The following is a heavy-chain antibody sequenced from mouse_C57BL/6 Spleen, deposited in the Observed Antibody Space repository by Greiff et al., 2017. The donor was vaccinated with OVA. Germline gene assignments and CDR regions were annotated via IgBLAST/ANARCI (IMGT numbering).Heavy chain of an antibody. CDR1: GFTFTDYY. D-gene: IGHD4-1*01. Sequence: EVQLVESGGGLVQPGGSLSLSCAASGFTFTDYYRSWVRQPPGKALEWLGFIRNKANGYTTDYSASVKGRFTISRDNSQSILYLQMNALRAEDSATYYCARSWGDYWGQGTTLTVSS. CDR2: IRNKANGYTT. CDR3: ARSWGDY. J-gene: IGHJ2*01. V-gene: IGHV7-3*01.